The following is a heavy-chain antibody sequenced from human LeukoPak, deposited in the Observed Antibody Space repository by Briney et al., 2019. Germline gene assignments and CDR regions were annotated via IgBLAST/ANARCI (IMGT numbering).Heavy chain of an antibody. J-gene: IGHJ6*03. D-gene: IGHD3-22*01. CDR3: ARATAAYYYETYYYYYYMDV. CDR1: GGSISSYY. Sequence: PSETLSLTCAVSGGSISSYYWSWIRQPPGKGLEWIGYIYYSGGTNYNPSLKSGVNILVDNSKNQFSLKLRSVTAADTAVYYCARATAAYYYETYYYYYYMDVWGKGTTVTVSS. V-gene: IGHV4-59*13. CDR2: IYYSGGT.